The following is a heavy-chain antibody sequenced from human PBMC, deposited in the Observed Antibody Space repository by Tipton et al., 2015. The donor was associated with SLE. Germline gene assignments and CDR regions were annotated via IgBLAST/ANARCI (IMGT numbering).Heavy chain of an antibody. J-gene: IGHJ4*02. CDR2: IYYSGST. V-gene: IGHV4-30-4*07. CDR3: ARVPPPGLYSSSSTDYYLDY. D-gene: IGHD6-6*01. CDR1: GFTFSSYA. Sequence: LRLSCAASGFTFSSYAMSWVRQAPGKGLEWIGSIYYSGSTYYNPSLKTRFIMSVDTSKNQFSLKLSSVTAADTAVYYCARVPPPGLYSSSSTDYYLDYWGQGTLVTVSS.